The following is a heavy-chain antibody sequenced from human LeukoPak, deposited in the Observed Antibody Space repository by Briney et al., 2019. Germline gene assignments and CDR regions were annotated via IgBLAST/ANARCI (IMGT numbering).Heavy chain of an antibody. Sequence: GGSLRLSCAASGFTFTDYYMTWIRQPPGKGLEWVSYITNTFTGTTIYYADSVKGRFTISRDNAKNSLYLQMNSLRTEDTAVYYCARDSPLPEYFQHWGQGTLVTVSS. CDR1: GFTFTDYY. D-gene: IGHD3-10*01. CDR3: ARDSPLPEYFQH. J-gene: IGHJ1*01. CDR2: ITNTFTGTTI. V-gene: IGHV3-11*01.